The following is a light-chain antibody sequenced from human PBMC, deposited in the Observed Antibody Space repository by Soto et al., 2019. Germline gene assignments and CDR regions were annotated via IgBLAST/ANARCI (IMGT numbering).Light chain of an antibody. V-gene: IGKV3-20*01. CDR3: DQYGSSPIP. CDR2: GAS. CDR1: QSVSSSY. Sequence: EIVLTQSPGTLSLSPGERATLSCRASQSVSSSYLAWYQQKPGQAPRLLIYGASSRATGIPDRFSGSGSGTDFTLTISRLEPEDFAVYYCDQYGSSPIPFGQATRLESK. J-gene: IGKJ5*01.